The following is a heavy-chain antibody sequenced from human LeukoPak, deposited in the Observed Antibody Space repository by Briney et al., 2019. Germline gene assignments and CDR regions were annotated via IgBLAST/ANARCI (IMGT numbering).Heavy chain of an antibody. V-gene: IGHV4-61*09. CDR2: IYTRGST. J-gene: IGHJ6*02. CDR3: ARARVVVVAADYYYNGMDV. D-gene: IGHD2-15*01. Sequence: PSETLSLTCTVSGGSISSGSYYWSWIRQPAGKGLEWIGHIYTRGSTDYNPSLESRVTISVDTSKSQFSLRLRSVAAADTAVYYCARARVVVVAADYYYNGMDVWGQGTTVTVSS. CDR1: GGSISSGSYY.